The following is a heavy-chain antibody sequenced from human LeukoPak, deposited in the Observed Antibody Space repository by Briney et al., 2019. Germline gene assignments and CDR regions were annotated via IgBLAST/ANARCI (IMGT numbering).Heavy chain of an antibody. CDR2: INPDGNKK. J-gene: IGHJ4*02. Sequence: PGGSLRLSCAVSGLTISSSGIDWVRQAPGKGLEWVASINPDGNKKYSADSVKGRFSISRDNAENSLYLQMNSLRVEDTAFYYCARDLAYSRLDYWGQGMLVTVSS. CDR3: ARDLAYSRLDY. CDR1: GLTISSSG. V-gene: IGHV3-7*01. D-gene: IGHD5-18*01.